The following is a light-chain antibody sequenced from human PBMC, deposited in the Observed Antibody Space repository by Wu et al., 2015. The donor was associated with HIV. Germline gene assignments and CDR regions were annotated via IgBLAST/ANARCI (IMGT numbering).Light chain of an antibody. Sequence: DIQLTQSPLTLSASVGDRATITCRASQSISNWLAWYQQKPGKAPKLLIYKASTLESGVPSRFSGSGSGTEFTLTISSLQPDDFANYYCQQYNSDSWTFGQGTKLEVK. J-gene: IGKJ1*01. CDR2: KAS. V-gene: IGKV1-5*03. CDR3: QQYNSDSWT. CDR1: QSISNW.